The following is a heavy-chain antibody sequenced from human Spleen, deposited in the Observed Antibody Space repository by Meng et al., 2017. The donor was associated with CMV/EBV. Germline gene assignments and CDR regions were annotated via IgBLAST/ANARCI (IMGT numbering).Heavy chain of an antibody. Sequence: GGSLRLSCAASGFTFSSYGMHWVRQAPGKGLEWVAFIRYDGSNKYYADSVKGRFTISRDNSKNTLYLQMNSLRAEDTAVYYCAKVRYVQDGMDVWGQGTTVTVSS. D-gene: IGHD3-10*02. CDR1: GFTFSSYG. J-gene: IGHJ6*02. V-gene: IGHV3-30*02. CDR2: IRYDGSNK. CDR3: AKVRYVQDGMDV.